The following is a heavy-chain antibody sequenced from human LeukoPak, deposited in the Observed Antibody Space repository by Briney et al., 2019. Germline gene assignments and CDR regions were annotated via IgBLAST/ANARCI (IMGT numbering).Heavy chain of an antibody. V-gene: IGHV3-30*18. CDR2: ISYDGSNK. J-gene: IGHJ4*02. Sequence: GGSLRLSCAASGFTFCSYGMHWVRQAPGKGLEWVAVISYDGSNKYYADSVKGRFTISRDNSKNTLYLQMNSLRAEDTAVYYCAKDGEDIVVVPALYYFDYWGQGTLVTVSS. CDR1: GFTFCSYG. D-gene: IGHD2-2*01. CDR3: AKDGEDIVVVPALYYFDY.